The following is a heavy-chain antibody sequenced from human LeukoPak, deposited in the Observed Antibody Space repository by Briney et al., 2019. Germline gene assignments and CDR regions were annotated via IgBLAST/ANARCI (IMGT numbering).Heavy chain of an antibody. D-gene: IGHD2-15*01. Sequence: ASVKVSCKVSGYTLTELAIHWVRQAPRRGPEWMGGFEAEGGETVYAQRFQGRVTVTEDTSTDTAYMELSGLRSEDTAVYYCATGGVFDDIGDEPADYWGQGTLVTVSS. J-gene: IGHJ4*02. CDR2: FEAEGGET. V-gene: IGHV1-24*01. CDR1: GYTLTELA. CDR3: ATGGVFDDIGDEPADY.